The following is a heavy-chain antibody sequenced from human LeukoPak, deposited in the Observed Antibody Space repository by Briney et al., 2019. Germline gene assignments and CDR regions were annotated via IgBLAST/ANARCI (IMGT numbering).Heavy chain of an antibody. CDR3: ARKGGGDYDSSGYDY. CDR1: GGSISSSNYY. CDR2: IYHSGST. Sequence: SETLSLTCTISGGSISSSNYYWGWIRQPPGKGLEWIGSIYHSGSTYYNPSLKSRVTISVDTSKNQFSLKLSSVTAADTAVYYCARKGGGDYDSSGYDYWGQGTLVTVSS. D-gene: IGHD3-22*01. J-gene: IGHJ4*02. V-gene: IGHV4-39*07.